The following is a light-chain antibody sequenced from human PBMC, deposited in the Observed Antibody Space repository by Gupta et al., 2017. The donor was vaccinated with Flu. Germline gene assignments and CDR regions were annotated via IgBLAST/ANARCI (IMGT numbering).Light chain of an antibody. CDR2: DDR. CDR3: QVWDGISDQVV. V-gene: IGLV3-21*02. Sequence: SYVLAQPPSVSMAPGQTARITCGGNAIGSKSVHWYQQKAGQAPVRGGYDDRVRPSGIPERFSGSNAANTDTLTISRVEAGDEADDDGQVWDGISDQVVFGGGTKLTVL. J-gene: IGLJ2*01. CDR1: AIGSKS.